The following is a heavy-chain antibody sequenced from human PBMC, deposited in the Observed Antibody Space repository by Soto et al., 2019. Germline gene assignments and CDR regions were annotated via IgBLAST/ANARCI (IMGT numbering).Heavy chain of an antibody. J-gene: IGHJ5*02. CDR3: TTATIMIMSGGGFVP. Sequence: PGGSLRLSSTASGFTFGNVWMNWVRQAPGKGLEWVGRIRSESAGGTTDLAAPVKGRFTISRDDSKNTLYLQMNSLKTEDTALYFCTTATIMIMSGGGFVPWGQGTLVTVSS. CDR2: IRSESAGGTT. CDR1: GFTFGNVW. D-gene: IGHD3-16*02. V-gene: IGHV3-15*07.